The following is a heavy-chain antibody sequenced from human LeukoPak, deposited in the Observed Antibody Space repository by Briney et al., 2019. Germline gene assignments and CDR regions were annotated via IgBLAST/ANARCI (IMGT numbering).Heavy chain of an antibody. D-gene: IGHD3-10*01. CDR1: GYPINNAYY. J-gene: IGHJ4*02. CDR2: IYYSGST. Sequence: SETLSLTCTVSGYPINNAYYWVWIRQPPGKGQERFGYIYYSGSTYYNPSLKSRVTISVDTSKNQVSLKLSSVTAADTAVYYCARAPITMVRGVIPHYDYWGQGTLVTGSS. CDR3: ARAPITMVRGVIPHYDY. V-gene: IGHV4-38-2*02.